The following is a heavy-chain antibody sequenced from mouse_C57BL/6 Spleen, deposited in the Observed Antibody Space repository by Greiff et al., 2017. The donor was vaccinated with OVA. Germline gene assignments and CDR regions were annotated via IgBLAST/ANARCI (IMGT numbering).Heavy chain of an antibody. Sequence: EVQLKESGPGLVKPSQSLSLTCSVTGYSITSGYYWNWIRQFPGNKLEWMGYISYDGSNNYNPSLKNRISITRDTSKNQFFLKLNSVTTEDTATYYCAREDYGSSGDYFDYWGQGTTLTVSS. V-gene: IGHV3-6*01. CDR3: AREDYGSSGDYFDY. CDR2: ISYDGSN. J-gene: IGHJ2*01. D-gene: IGHD1-1*01. CDR1: GYSITSGYY.